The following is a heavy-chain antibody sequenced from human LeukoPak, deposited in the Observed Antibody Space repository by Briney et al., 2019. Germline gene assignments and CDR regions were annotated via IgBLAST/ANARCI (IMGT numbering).Heavy chain of an antibody. CDR2: IRYDGSNE. Sequence: AGGSLRLSCAPSGFTFSSNGLHWVRQAPGKGLEWVAFIRYDGSNEYYAGSVKGRFTISRDNSKNTLYLQMNSLRTEDTAVYYCAKTGYSGSAYGTWYFDYWGQGTLVTVSS. CDR3: AKTGYSGSAYGTWYFDY. V-gene: IGHV3-30*02. J-gene: IGHJ4*02. CDR1: GFTFSSNG. D-gene: IGHD5-12*01.